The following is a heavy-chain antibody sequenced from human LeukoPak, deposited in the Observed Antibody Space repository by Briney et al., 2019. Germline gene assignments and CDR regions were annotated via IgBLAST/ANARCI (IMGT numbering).Heavy chain of an antibody. V-gene: IGHV3-30-3*01. J-gene: IGHJ4*02. CDR1: GFTFSSYA. CDR2: ISYDGSNK. CDR3: ARDGVLYGGEPFDY. Sequence: GGSLRLSCAASGFTFSSYAMHWVRQAPGKGLEWVAVISYDGSNKYYADSVKGRFTISRDNSKNSLYLQMNSLRAEDTAVYYCARDGVLYGGEPFDYWGQGTLVTVSS. D-gene: IGHD3-10*01.